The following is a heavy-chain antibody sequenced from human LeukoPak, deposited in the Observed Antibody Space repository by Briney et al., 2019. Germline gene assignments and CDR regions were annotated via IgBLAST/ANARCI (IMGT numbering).Heavy chain of an antibody. CDR3: ARYGSGSYHFDY. J-gene: IGHJ4*02. Sequence: KSSETLSLTCTVSGGSINNYYWSWLRQPPGKGLEWIGFIYYSGSTNYNPSLKSRLTIPVDTSKNQFSLKLSSVTAADTAVYYCARYGSGSYHFDYWGQGTLVTVSS. CDR1: GGSINNYY. CDR2: IYYSGST. D-gene: IGHD3-10*01. V-gene: IGHV4-59*01.